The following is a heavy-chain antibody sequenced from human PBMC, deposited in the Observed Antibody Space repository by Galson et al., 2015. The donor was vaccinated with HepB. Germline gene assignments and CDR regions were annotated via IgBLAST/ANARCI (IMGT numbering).Heavy chain of an antibody. J-gene: IGHJ4*02. Sequence: SLRLSCAASGFTFSSYGMHWVRQAPGKGLEWVAFIRYDGSNKYYADSVKGRFTISRDNSKNTLYLQMNSLRAEDTAVYYCAKDRILFITMVRGSYFDYWGQGTLVTVSS. CDR2: IRYDGSNK. CDR1: GFTFSSYG. V-gene: IGHV3-30*02. D-gene: IGHD3-10*01. CDR3: AKDRILFITMVRGSYFDY.